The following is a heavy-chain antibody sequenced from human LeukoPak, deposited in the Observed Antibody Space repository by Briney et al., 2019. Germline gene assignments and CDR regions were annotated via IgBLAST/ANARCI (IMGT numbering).Heavy chain of an antibody. CDR1: GGTFSSYA. D-gene: IGHD3-3*01. CDR3: ARGFWSGYYFDY. Sequence: ASVKVSCEASGGTFSSYAISWVRQAPGQGLEWMGRIIPIFCTANYAQKFQGRVTITTDESTSTAYMELSSLRSEDTAVYYCARGFWSGYYFDYWGQGTLVTVSS. V-gene: IGHV1-69*05. CDR2: IIPIFCTA. J-gene: IGHJ4*02.